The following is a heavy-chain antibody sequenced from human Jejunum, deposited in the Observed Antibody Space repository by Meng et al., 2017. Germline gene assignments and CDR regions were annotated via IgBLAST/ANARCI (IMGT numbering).Heavy chain of an antibody. CDR2: INPNSGGT. Sequence: ASVKVSCKASGYTFTGYYMHWARQAPGQGLEWMGRINPNSGGTNYAQKFQGRVTMTRDTSISTAYMELSRLRSDDTAVYYCARLPAAGTPEYYWGQGTLVTVSS. J-gene: IGHJ4*02. D-gene: IGHD6-13*01. CDR1: GYTFTGYY. CDR3: ARLPAAGTPEYY. V-gene: IGHV1-2*06.